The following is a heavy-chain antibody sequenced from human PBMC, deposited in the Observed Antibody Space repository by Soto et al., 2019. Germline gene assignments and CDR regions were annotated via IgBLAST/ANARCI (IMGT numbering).Heavy chain of an antibody. J-gene: IGHJ4*02. CDR3: AADRGAHYYDSSGYYEFDY. CDR2: IDVGSGNT. D-gene: IGHD3-22*01. V-gene: IGHV1-58*01. CDR1: GFTFTSSA. Sequence: QMQLVQSGPEVKKPGTSVKVSCKASGFTFTSSAVQWVRQARGQRLEWIGWIDVGSGNTNYAQKFQERVTITRDMSTSTAYMELSSLRSEDTAVYYCAADRGAHYYDSSGYYEFDYWGQGTLVTVSS.